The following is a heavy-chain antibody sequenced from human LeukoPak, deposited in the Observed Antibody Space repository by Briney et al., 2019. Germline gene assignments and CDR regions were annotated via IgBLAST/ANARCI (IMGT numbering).Heavy chain of an antibody. Sequence: SETLSLTCTVSGGSISSSSYYWGWIRQPPGKGLERIGSIYYSGSTYYNPSLKSRVTISVDTSKNQFSLKLSSVTAADTAVYYCARHRELLYFDYWGQGTLVTVSS. CDR1: GGSISSSSYY. V-gene: IGHV4-39*01. D-gene: IGHD1-26*01. J-gene: IGHJ4*02. CDR3: ARHRELLYFDY. CDR2: IYYSGST.